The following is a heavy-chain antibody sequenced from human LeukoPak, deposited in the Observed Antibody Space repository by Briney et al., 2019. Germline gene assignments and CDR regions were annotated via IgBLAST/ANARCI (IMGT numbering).Heavy chain of an antibody. CDR2: ISSSSSYL. Sequence: GGSLRLSCAASGFTFSSYSMNWVRQAPGKGLEWVSSISSSSSYLYYADSVKGRFTISRDNAKNSLYLQMNSLRAEDTAVYYCARVRITMVRGVIGDRIDVDYWGQGTLVTVSS. D-gene: IGHD3-10*01. V-gene: IGHV3-21*01. J-gene: IGHJ4*02. CDR3: ARVRITMVRGVIGDRIDVDY. CDR1: GFTFSSYS.